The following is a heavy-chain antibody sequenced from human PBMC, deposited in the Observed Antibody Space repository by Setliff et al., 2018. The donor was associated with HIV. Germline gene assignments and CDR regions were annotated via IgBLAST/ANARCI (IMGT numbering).Heavy chain of an antibody. J-gene: IGHJ4*02. CDR2: INSDGSST. CDR3: ARGKIVVVPAAMRPFDY. D-gene: IGHD2-2*01. Sequence: LRLSCAASGFTFSSYWMHWVRQVPGKGLVWVSRINSDGSSTSYADSVKGRFTISRDNAKNTLYLQMNSLRAEDTAVYYCARGKIVVVPAAMRPFDYWGQGTLVTVSS. CDR1: GFTFSSYW. V-gene: IGHV3-74*01.